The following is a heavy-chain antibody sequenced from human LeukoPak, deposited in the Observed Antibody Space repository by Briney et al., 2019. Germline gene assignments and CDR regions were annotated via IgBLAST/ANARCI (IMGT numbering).Heavy chain of an antibody. CDR3: TTAGRTHRTYYYYGMDV. CDR2: IKSKTDGGTT. Sequence: PGGSLRLSCAASGFTFSNAWMSWVRQAPGKGLEWVGRIKSKTDGGTTDYAAPVKGRFTISRDDSKNTLYLQMNSLKTEDTAVYYCTTAGRTHRTYYYYGMDVWGQGTTVTVSS. CDR1: GFTFSNAW. J-gene: IGHJ6*02. D-gene: IGHD1-1*01. V-gene: IGHV3-15*01.